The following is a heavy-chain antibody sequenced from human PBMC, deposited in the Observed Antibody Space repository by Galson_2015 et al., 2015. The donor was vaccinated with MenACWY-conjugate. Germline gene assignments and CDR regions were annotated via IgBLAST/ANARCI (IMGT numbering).Heavy chain of an antibody. V-gene: IGHV5-51*01. CDR3: ARHPPGGRGMDV. D-gene: IGHD1-26*01. CDR1: GSNFLTYW. J-gene: IGHJ6*02. CDR2: ISPIDSKT. Sequence: QSGAEVTKPGESLKISCKASGSNFLTYWIGWVRQVPGKGLEWVGLISPIDSKTRYSPAFEGRVTISADNSITTAYLQWNSLQASDTAMYYCARHPPGGRGMDVWCQGTTVTVSS.